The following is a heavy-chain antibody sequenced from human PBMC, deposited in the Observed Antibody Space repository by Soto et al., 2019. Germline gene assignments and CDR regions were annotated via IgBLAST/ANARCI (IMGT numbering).Heavy chain of an antibody. Sequence: ASVKVSCKASGYTFTSYGISWVRQAPGQGLEWMGWISAYSGGTNYAQKFQGRVTMTRDTSISTAYMELSRLRSDDTAVYYCARNPSFWSGIDYWGQGTLVTVSS. J-gene: IGHJ4*02. CDR1: GYTFTSYG. V-gene: IGHV1-2*02. CDR2: ISAYSGGT. CDR3: ARNPSFWSGIDY. D-gene: IGHD3-3*01.